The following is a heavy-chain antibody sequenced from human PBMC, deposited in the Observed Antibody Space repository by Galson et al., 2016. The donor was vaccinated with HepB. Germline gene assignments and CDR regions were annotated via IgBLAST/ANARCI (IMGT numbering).Heavy chain of an antibody. D-gene: IGHD5-18*01. V-gene: IGHV3-66*01. J-gene: IGHJ3*02. CDR1: GFTVSSNY. Sequence: SGFTVSSNYMNWVRQAPGKGLEWVSVIYSGGTIFYADSVKGRFTISRDSSKNTLYLQMNSLRAEDTAVYYCARGPGDNYGYDAFDMWGQGTMVTVSS. CDR2: IYSGGTI. CDR3: ARGPGDNYGYDAFDM.